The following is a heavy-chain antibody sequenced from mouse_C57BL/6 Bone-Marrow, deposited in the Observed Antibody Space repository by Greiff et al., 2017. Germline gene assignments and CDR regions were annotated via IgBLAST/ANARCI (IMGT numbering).Heavy chain of an antibody. CDR3: ARLADYYGSSGYAMDY. CDR1: GFSLTSYG. V-gene: IGHV2-6*03. D-gene: IGHD1-1*01. CDR2: IWSDGST. Sequence: VKLVESGPGLVAPSQSLSITCTVSGFSLTSYGVHWVRQPPGKGLEWLVVIWSDGSTTYNSALKSRLSISKDNSKSQVFLKMNSLQTDDTAMYYCARLADYYGSSGYAMDYWGQGTSVTVSS. J-gene: IGHJ4*01.